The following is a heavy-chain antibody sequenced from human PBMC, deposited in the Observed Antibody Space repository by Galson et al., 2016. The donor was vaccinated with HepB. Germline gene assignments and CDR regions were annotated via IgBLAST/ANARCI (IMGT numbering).Heavy chain of an antibody. D-gene: IGHD5-18*01. CDR1: GFTFSSYD. V-gene: IGHV3-13*01. Sequence: SLRLSCAASGFTFSSYDMHRVRQPTGKGLEWVSGAGTAGDTYYPGSVKGRFTISRENAKNSLYLQMNSLRAGDTAVYYCARADTVMGTYWYFDLWGRGTLVTVSS. CDR2: AGTAGDT. J-gene: IGHJ2*01. CDR3: ARADTVMGTYWYFDL.